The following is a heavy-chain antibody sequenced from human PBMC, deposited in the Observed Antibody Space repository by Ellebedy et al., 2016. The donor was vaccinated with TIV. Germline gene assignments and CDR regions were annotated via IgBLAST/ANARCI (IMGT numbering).Heavy chain of an antibody. Sequence: SETLSLTCTVSGVSVSRYYWTWLRQPPGKGLEWIGYVYHSGSTNYNPSLKSRVPMSVDTSKNQFSLKLTSVTAADTAVYYCARDQGGAGWHDPWGQGTLVTVSS. CDR2: VYHSGST. V-gene: IGHV4-59*02. D-gene: IGHD3-10*01. CDR3: ARDQGGAGWHDP. J-gene: IGHJ5*02. CDR1: GVSVSRYY.